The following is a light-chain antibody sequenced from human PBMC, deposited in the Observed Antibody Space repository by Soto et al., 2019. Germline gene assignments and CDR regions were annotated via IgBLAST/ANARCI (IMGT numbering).Light chain of an antibody. J-gene: IGLJ3*02. Sequence: QSALTQPASVSGSPGQSITISCSGSSSDIGIYNLVSWYQQHPGKAPKLVIYDVIKRPSGVSARFSGSKSGNAASLTISGLQSEDEADYYCCSYAGSRWVFGGGTKVTVL. CDR2: DVI. V-gene: IGLV2-23*02. CDR1: SSDIGIYNL. CDR3: CSYAGSRWV.